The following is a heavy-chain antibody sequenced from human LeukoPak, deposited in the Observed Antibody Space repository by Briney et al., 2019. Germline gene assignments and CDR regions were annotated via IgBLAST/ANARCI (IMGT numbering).Heavy chain of an antibody. CDR2: MNPNSGNT. Sequence: ASVKVSCKASGYTFTSYDINWVRQATGQGLEWMGWMNPNSGNTDYAHKFQGRVTMTRNTSISTAYLELSSLRSEDAAVYYCARAATKAVYYYYMDVWGKASTV. J-gene: IGHJ6*03. CDR3: ARAATKAVYYYYMDV. V-gene: IGHV1-8*01. CDR1: GYTFTSYD. D-gene: IGHD6-25*01.